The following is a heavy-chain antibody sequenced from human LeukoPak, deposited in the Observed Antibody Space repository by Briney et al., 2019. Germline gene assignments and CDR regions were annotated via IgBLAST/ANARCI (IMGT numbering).Heavy chain of an antibody. CDR2: IGDSGGST. V-gene: IGHV3-23*01. J-gene: IGHJ1*01. D-gene: IGHD2-21*02. CDR1: GFTFSNHA. Sequence: GGSLGLSCAASGFTFSNHAMSWVRQAPGKGLEWVSVIGDSGGSTYYADSVKGRFTISRDNSKNTLYLQMNSLRAEDTAVYYCANNVVVTAIQSSYFQHWGQGTLVTVSS. CDR3: ANNVVVTAIQSSYFQH.